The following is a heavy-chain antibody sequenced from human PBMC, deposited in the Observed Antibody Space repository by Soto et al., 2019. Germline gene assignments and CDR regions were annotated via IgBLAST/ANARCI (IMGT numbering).Heavy chain of an antibody. V-gene: IGHV1-69*13. CDR2: IIPVFGRP. D-gene: IGHD5-12*01. CDR1: GGTFSSFG. CDR3: AREGSGYNF. J-gene: IGHJ1*01. Sequence: SVKVSCKASGGTFSSFGISWVRQAPGQGLEWMGGIIPVFGRPNYAQRFRGRLTITADESTNTGYMELIDLRSEDTAVYYCAREGSGYNFWGQGTQVTVSS.